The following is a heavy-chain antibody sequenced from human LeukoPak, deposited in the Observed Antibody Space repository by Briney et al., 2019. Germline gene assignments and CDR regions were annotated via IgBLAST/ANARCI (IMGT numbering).Heavy chain of an antibody. CDR2: IKQDGSEK. CDR3: ARVAEDSGSYSMDY. J-gene: IGHJ4*02. D-gene: IGHD1-26*01. V-gene: IGHV3-7*01. Sequence: PGGSLRLSCAASGFTFSSYWMSWVRQAPGKGLEWVANIKQDGSEKYYVDSVKGLFTISRDNAKNSLYLQMNSLRAEDTAVYYCARVAEDSGSYSMDYWGQGTLVTVSS. CDR1: GFTFSSYW.